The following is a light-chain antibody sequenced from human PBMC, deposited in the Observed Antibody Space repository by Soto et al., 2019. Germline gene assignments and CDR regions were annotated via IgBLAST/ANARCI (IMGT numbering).Light chain of an antibody. V-gene: IGKV1-5*03. CDR2: KAS. CDR3: QHYNSYA. Sequence: QMSQSPSTLSGSEGDRVPFPCRASQTISSWLAWYQQKPGKAPKLLIYKASTLKSGVPSRFSGSGSGTEFTLTISSLQPDDFATYYCQHYNSYAFGQGTKVDI. CDR1: QTISSW. J-gene: IGKJ1*01.